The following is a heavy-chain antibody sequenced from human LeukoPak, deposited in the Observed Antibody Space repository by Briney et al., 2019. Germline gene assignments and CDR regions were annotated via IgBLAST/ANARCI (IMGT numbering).Heavy chain of an antibody. D-gene: IGHD2-2*01. CDR3: AKEGCSSTSCYPRGWFDP. J-gene: IGHJ5*02. CDR2: ISYDGRNK. Sequence: PGRSLRLSCAASGFTFSSYAMDWVRQAPGKGLEWVAIISYDGRNKDYADSVKGRFTISRDNSKNTLYLQMNSLRAEDTAVYYCAKEGCSSTSCYPRGWFDPWGQGTLVTVSS. V-gene: IGHV3-30*04. CDR1: GFTFSSYA.